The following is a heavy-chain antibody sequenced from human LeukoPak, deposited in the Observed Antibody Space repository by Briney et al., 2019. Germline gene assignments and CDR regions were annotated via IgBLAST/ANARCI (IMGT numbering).Heavy chain of an antibody. CDR2: INPNSGGT. Sequence: ASVKVSCKASGYTFTGYYMHWVRQAPGQGLEWMGWINPNSGGTNYAQKFQGRVTMTRDTSISTAYMKLSRLRSDDTAVYYCARGPLRGYSYGYSDYWGQGTLVTVSS. CDR3: ARGPLRGYSYGYSDY. J-gene: IGHJ4*02. V-gene: IGHV1-2*02. CDR1: GYTFTGYY. D-gene: IGHD5-18*01.